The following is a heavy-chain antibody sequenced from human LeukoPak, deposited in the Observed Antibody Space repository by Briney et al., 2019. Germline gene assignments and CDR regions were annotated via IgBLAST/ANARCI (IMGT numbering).Heavy chain of an antibody. D-gene: IGHD3-10*01. J-gene: IGHJ4*02. CDR2: IYYSGST. V-gene: IGHV4-59*01. Sequence: SETLSLTCTVSGGSISSYYWSWIRQPPGKGLEWIGYIYYSGSTNYNPSLKSRVTISVDTSKNQFSLKLSSVTAADTAVYYCARGVLWFGELSSEAPYYFDCWGQGTLVTVSS. CDR1: GGSISSYY. CDR3: ARGVLWFGELSSEAPYYFDC.